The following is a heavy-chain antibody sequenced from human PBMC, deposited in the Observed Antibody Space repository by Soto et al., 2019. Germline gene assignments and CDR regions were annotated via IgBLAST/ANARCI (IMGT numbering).Heavy chain of an antibody. CDR1: GFTFSNYG. V-gene: IGHV3-30*18. CDR2: IASDGRDK. D-gene: IGHD6-13*01. J-gene: IGHJ4*02. Sequence: GGSLRLSCEASGFTFSNYGMHWVRQAPGKGLEWVAVIASDGRDKKFADSVKGRFTISRDNSRDTLYLQMNSLRPDDTALYYCAKDRAVRAASYYFDYWGQGTLVTVSS. CDR3: AKDRAVRAASYYFDY.